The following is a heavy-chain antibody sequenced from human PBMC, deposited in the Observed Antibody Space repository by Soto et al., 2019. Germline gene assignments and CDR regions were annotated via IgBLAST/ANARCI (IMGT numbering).Heavy chain of an antibody. Sequence: QVQLVQSGAEVKKPGSSVKVSCKASGGTFSRYTISWVRQAPGHGLEWMGRIIPILGIAKYAQKFQGRVTVTAAKSTSTAYLELSSLRSDDTAVYCCAIALTVGVTVDYLDQGTLVTFSS. V-gene: IGHV1-69*02. CDR3: AIALTVGVTVDY. CDR2: IIPILGIA. D-gene: IGHD1-26*01. CDR1: GGTFSRYT. J-gene: IGHJ4*02.